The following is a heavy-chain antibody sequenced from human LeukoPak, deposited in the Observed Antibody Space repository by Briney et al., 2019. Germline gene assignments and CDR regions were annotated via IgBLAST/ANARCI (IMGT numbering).Heavy chain of an antibody. CDR3: AKGVYGSGSYLGLDF. CDR2: IKQDGSES. CDR1: RLSLSNSL. V-gene: IGHV3-7*02. Sequence: PGGALRHCCSASRLSLSNSLRGWVRQAPGKGLEWVANIKQDGSESHYVESVKGRSTISRDTAKNSLYLQMSSLRVEDTAVYYCAKGVYGSGSYLGLDFWGQGTLVTVSS. J-gene: IGHJ4*02. D-gene: IGHD3-10*01.